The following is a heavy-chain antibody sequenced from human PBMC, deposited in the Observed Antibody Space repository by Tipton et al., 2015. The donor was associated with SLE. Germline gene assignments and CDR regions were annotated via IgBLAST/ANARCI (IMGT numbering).Heavy chain of an antibody. CDR2: ISAYNGNT. CDR1: GGTFSSYA. D-gene: IGHD3-10*01. J-gene: IGHJ4*02. Sequence: QSGPEVKKPGSSVKVSCKASGGTFSSYAISWVRQAPGQGLEWMGWISAYNGNTNYAQKLQGRVTMTTDTSTSTAYMELRSLRSDDAAVYYCARGSITMVRGTLDYWGQGTLVTVSS. CDR3: ARGSITMVRGTLDY. V-gene: IGHV1-18*01.